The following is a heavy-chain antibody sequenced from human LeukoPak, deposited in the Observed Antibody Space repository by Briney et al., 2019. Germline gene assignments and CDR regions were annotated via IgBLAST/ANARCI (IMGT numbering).Heavy chain of an antibody. CDR3: GKVPYRRRYYGYYYYYMDV. Sequence: PGRSLRLSCAASGVTSSTYAMSWVRQAPGQGLEWVSIISGTVGGTYYADSVKGGVTISRYKSKNTLYLQINSLRAACTTLYYFGKVPYRRRYYGYYYYYMDVWGKGTTVSVSS. D-gene: IGHD1-26*01. V-gene: IGHV3-23*01. J-gene: IGHJ6*03. CDR1: GVTSSTYA. CDR2: ISGTVGGT.